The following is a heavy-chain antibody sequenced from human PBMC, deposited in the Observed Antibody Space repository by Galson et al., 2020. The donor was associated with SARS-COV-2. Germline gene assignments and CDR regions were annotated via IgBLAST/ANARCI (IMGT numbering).Heavy chain of an antibody. Sequence: GGSLRLSCAASGFTFSSYAMHWVRQAPGKGLEWVAVISYDGSNKYYADSVKGRFTISRDNSKNTLYLQMNSLRAEDTAVYYCARDLFRWELLHNYYGMDVWGQGTTVTVSS. CDR2: ISYDGSNK. D-gene: IGHD1-26*01. CDR1: GFTFSSYA. CDR3: ARDLFRWELLHNYYGMDV. J-gene: IGHJ6*02. V-gene: IGHV3-30*04.